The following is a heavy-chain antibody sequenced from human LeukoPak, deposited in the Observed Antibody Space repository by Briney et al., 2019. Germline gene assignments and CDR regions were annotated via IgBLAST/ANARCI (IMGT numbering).Heavy chain of an antibody. CDR3: TRDGATLDY. CDR1: GFTFGDYT. Sequence: TGGSRRLSCTASGFTFGDYTMSWVRQAPGKGLEWVGFIRSKAYGATTEYAASVKGRFTISRDDSKSIAYLQMNSLKTEDTAMYYCTRDGATLDYWGQGTLVTVSS. D-gene: IGHD1-26*01. CDR2: IRSKAYGATT. J-gene: IGHJ4*02. V-gene: IGHV3-49*04.